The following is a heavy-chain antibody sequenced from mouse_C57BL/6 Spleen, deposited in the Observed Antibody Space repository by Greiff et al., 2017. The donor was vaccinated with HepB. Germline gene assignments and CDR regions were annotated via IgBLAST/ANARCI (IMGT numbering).Heavy chain of an antibody. CDR1: GFTFSDYG. CDR2: ISSGSSTI. J-gene: IGHJ4*01. Sequence: EVKLMESGGGLVKPGGSLKLSCAASGFTFSDYGMHWVRQAPEKGLEWVAYISSGSSTIYYADTVKGRFTISRDNAKNTLFLQMTSLRSEDTAMYYCARRRIYYGYDYAMDYWGQGTSVTVSS. D-gene: IGHD2-2*01. V-gene: IGHV5-17*01. CDR3: ARRRIYYGYDYAMDY.